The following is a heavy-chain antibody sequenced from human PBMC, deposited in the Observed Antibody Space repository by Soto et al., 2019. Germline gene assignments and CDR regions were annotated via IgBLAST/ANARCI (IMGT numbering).Heavy chain of an antibody. CDR1: PFTLSSHA. V-gene: IGHV3-23*01. CDR3: AKWEQLAPSFEY. Sequence: SLRLSCAASPFTLSSHAMSWVRQAPGKGLEWVSAISGSGGSTYYADSVKGRFTISRDNSKNTLYLQMNSLRAEDTAVYYCAKWEQLAPSFEYWGQGTLVTVSS. J-gene: IGHJ4*02. CDR2: ISGSGGST. D-gene: IGHD6-6*01.